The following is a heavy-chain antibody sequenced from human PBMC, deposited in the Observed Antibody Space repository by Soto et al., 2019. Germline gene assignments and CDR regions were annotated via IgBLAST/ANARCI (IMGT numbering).Heavy chain of an antibody. V-gene: IGHV3-74*01. J-gene: IGHJ6*03. CDR3: ARVYYDILTGYYTVEEYYYMDV. D-gene: IGHD3-9*01. CDR1: GFTFSSSW. CDR2: INSDGSST. Sequence: GGSLRLSCAASGFTFSSSWMHWVRQAPGKGLVWVSRINSDGSSTSYADSVKGRFTISRDNAKNTLYLQMNSLRAEDTAVYYCARVYYDILTGYYTVEEYYYMDVWGKGTTVTVSS.